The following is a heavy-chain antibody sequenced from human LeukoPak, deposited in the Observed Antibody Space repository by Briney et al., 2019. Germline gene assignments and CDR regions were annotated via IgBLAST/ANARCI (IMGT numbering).Heavy chain of an antibody. CDR2: INARGDT. CDR1: GWSFNDYY. J-gene: IGHJ5*02. V-gene: IGHV4-34*01. Sequence: SETLSLTCAVYGWSFNDYYWNWIRQPPGKGLEWIGEINARGDTNFNPSLESRVTISVDTSKSQFSLRLTSTIAADTAVYYCARGQVPAARGYNWFDPWGQGTLVTVSS. D-gene: IGHD2-2*01. CDR3: ARGQVPAARGYNWFDP.